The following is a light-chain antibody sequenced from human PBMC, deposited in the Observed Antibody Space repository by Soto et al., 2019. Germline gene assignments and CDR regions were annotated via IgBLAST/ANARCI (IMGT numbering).Light chain of an antibody. CDR2: RVS. J-gene: IGKJ1*01. CDR1: QSLVYSDGNTY. CDR3: MQNTHWPWT. Sequence: DVVMTQSPLSLPVTLGQPASISCRSRQSLVYSDGNTYLHWFQQRPGQSPRRLIYRVSNRDSGVPARFSGSGSGTDFTQKISRVEAEDVGVYYCMQNTHWPWTFRQGTKVEFK. V-gene: IGKV2-30*01.